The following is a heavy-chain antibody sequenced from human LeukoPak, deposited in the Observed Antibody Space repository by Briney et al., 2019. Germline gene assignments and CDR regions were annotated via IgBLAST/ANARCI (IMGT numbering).Heavy chain of an antibody. Sequence: GESLKISCKASGYTFTNYWIGWVRQMPGKGLEWMGIIYPGDSDTRYSPSFRGQVIISADKSIRTAYLQWTSLKASDTAMYYCARLPSPFIAARPNWYFDLWGRGTLVTVSS. CDR3: ARLPSPFIAARPNWYFDL. D-gene: IGHD6-6*01. CDR2: IYPGDSDT. J-gene: IGHJ2*01. V-gene: IGHV5-51*01. CDR1: GYTFTNYW.